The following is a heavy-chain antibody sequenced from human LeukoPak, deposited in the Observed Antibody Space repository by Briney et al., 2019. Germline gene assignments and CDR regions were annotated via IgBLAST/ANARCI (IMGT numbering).Heavy chain of an antibody. D-gene: IGHD5-12*01. CDR1: GYTFTSYG. CDR3: RVARLRVGFDY. V-gene: IGHV1-18*01. CDR2: IGAYNGNT. Sequence: ASVKVSCKASGYTFTSYGISWVRQAPGQGLEWMGWIGAYNGNTNYAQKLQGRVTMTTDTSTSTAYMELRSLRSDDTAVYYCRVARLRVGFDYWGQGPLVTVSS. J-gene: IGHJ4*02.